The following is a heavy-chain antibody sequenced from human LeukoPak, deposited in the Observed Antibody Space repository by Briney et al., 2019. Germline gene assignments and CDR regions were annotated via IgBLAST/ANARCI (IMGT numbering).Heavy chain of an antibody. CDR1: GGTFSSYA. J-gene: IGHJ4*02. V-gene: IGHV1-69*04. D-gene: IGHD4-17*01. CDR2: IIPILGIA. Sequence: GASVKVYCKASGGTFSSYAISWVRQAPGQGLEWMGRIIPILGIANYAQKFQGRVTITADNSTSTAYMELSSLRSEDTAVYYCARGSIDYGDYVYYFDYWGQGTLVTVSS. CDR3: ARGSIDYGDYVYYFDY.